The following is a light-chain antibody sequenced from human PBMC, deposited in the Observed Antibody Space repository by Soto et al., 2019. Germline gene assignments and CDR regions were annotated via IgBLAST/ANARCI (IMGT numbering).Light chain of an antibody. V-gene: IGKV3D-15*01. CDR1: QSVSSN. CDR2: GAS. J-gene: IGKJ1*01. Sequence: EIVMTQSPATLSVSPGERATLSCRASQSVSSNLAWYQQKRGQAPSLXIYGASSRATGIPDRFSGSGSGTDFTLTISSLEPEDLAVDFCQQRSNWPRTFGQGTKVDIK. CDR3: QQRSNWPRT.